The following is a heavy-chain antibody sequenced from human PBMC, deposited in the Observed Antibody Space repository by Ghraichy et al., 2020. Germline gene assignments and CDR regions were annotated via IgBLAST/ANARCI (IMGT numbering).Heavy chain of an antibody. CDR3: ARSRDYYDSSGSLDY. V-gene: IGHV4-31*03. J-gene: IGHJ4*02. CDR1: GGSISSGGYY. D-gene: IGHD3-22*01. Sequence: SETLSLTCTVSGGSISSGGYYWSWIRQHPGKGLEWIGYIYYSGSTYYNPSLKSRVTISVDTSKNQFSLKLSSVTAADTAVYYCARSRDYYDSSGSLDYWGQGTLVTVSS. CDR2: IYYSGST.